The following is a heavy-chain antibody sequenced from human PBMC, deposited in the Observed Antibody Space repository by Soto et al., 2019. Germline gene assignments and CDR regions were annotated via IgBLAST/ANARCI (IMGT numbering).Heavy chain of an antibody. CDR1: GVSFRGYY. CDR2: INHSGST. CDR3: ARGSVHDY. Sequence: SETLSLTCAVYGVSFRGYYWSWIRQPPGKGLEWIGEINHSGSTNYNPSLKSRVTISVDTSKNQFSLKLSSVTAADTAVYYCARGSVHDYWGQGTLVTVSS. V-gene: IGHV4-34*01. J-gene: IGHJ4*02. D-gene: IGHD3-10*02.